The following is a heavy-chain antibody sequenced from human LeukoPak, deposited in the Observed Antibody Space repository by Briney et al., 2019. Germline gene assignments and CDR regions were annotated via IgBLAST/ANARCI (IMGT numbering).Heavy chain of an antibody. J-gene: IGHJ4*02. CDR1: GFTFSSYG. V-gene: IGHV3-30*02. Sequence: GGSLRLSCAASGFTFSSYGMHWVRQAPGKGLEWVAFIRYDGSNKYYADSVKGRFTISRDNSKNTLYLQMNSLKTEDTAVYYCTTPPGYYDRSPVDFWGQGTLVTVSS. CDR2: IRYDGSNK. D-gene: IGHD3-22*01. CDR3: TTPPGYYDRSPVDF.